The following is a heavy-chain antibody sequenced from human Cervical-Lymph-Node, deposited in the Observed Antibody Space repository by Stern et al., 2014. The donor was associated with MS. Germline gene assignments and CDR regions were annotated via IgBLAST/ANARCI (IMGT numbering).Heavy chain of an antibody. CDR3: ARGYTTSSGRPDY. CDR2: ISSSGGT. J-gene: IGHJ4*02. CDR1: GGSTSSYY. V-gene: IGHV4-59*08. D-gene: IGHD6-6*01. Sequence: QVQLQESGPGLVKPSETLSLTCTVSGGSTSSYYWSWIRQPPGKGLEWIGYISSSGGTKYNPSLKSRVTISLATSKNQFSPNLTSVTAADTAVYYCARGYTTSSGRPDYWGQGTLVTVSS.